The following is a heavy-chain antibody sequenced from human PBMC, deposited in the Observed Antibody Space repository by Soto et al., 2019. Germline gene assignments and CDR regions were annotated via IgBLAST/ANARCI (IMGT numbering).Heavy chain of an antibody. Sequence: QVQLQESGPGLVKPSETLSLTCTVSGGSISSYYWSWIRQPPGKGLEWIGYIFYRGSTNYNPSLKSRVTISVDTSKNQFSLKLSYVTAEETAVYYCARAGPGMDYWGQGTLVTVSS. CDR2: IFYRGST. D-gene: IGHD3-10*01. J-gene: IGHJ4*02. CDR3: ARAGPGMDY. CDR1: GGSISSYY. V-gene: IGHV4-59*01.